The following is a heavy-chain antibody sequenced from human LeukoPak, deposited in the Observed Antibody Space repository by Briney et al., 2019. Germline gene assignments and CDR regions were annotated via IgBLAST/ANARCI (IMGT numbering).Heavy chain of an antibody. D-gene: IGHD5-18*01. CDR2: INTNTGNP. V-gene: IGHV7-4-1*02. CDR1: GYTFTSYT. Sequence: RASVKVSCKASGYTFTSYTMNWVRQAPGQGLEWMGWINTNTGNPTYAQGFTGRFVFSLDTSVSTAYPQISSLKAEDTAVYYCAMGYSYGPSDMDVWGKGTTVTVSS. CDR3: AMGYSYGPSDMDV. J-gene: IGHJ6*03.